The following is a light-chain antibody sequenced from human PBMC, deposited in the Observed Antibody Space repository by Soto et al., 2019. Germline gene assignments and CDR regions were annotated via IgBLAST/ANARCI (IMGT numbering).Light chain of an antibody. CDR2: DGS. Sequence: EILLTQSPATLSVSPGERVTLSCGASQNLHSFLNWYQQRPGQAPRPLIYDGSKRAAGVPDRISGDGSGTDYTLTISGLETEDFAVYYCQQRTRWPMTFGPGTRLEI. CDR1: QNLHSF. V-gene: IGKV3-11*01. CDR3: QQRTRWPMT. J-gene: IGKJ5*01.